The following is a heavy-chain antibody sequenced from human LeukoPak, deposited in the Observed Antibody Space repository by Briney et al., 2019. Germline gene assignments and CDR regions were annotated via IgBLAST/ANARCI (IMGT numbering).Heavy chain of an antibody. J-gene: IGHJ4*02. CDR2: IYYNGST. V-gene: IGHV4-59*01. D-gene: IGHD3-22*01. CDR3: ARYHYDSSDPDRGFDY. CDR1: GGSISSYY. Sequence: PSETLSLTCTVSGGSISSYYWSWVRQPPGKGLEWIGYIYYNGSTNYNPSLKSRVTISVDTSKNQFSLKLSSVTAADTAVYYCARYHYDSSDPDRGFDYWGQGTLVTVSS.